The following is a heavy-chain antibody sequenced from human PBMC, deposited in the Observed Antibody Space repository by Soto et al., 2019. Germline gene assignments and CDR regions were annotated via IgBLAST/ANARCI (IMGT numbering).Heavy chain of an antibody. CDR2: ISGSGGST. CDR1: GFTFSSYA. CDR3: AKGHRSDYDYFWGSYRYPIHSINFDY. V-gene: IGHV3-23*01. D-gene: IGHD3-16*02. J-gene: IGHJ4*02. Sequence: GGSLRLSCAASGFTFSSYAMSWVRQAPGKGLEWVSAISGSGGSTYYADSVKGRFTISRDNSKNTRDLQMNSLRAEDTAVYYCAKGHRSDYDYFWGSYRYPIHSINFDYWGQGTLVTVSS.